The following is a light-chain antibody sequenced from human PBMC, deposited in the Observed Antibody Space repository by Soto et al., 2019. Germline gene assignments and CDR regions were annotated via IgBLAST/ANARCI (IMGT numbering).Light chain of an antibody. CDR2: KAS. J-gene: IGKJ3*01. CDR3: QQYNSYSQFT. CDR1: QSIKNW. Sequence: DIQMTQSPSTLSASEGDRVTITCRASQSIKNWLAWYQQKPGEAPKLLIYKASTLESGVPSRFSGSGSGTEFTLTISCLQPDDVATYHCQQYNSYSQFTFGPGTKVDIK. V-gene: IGKV1-5*03.